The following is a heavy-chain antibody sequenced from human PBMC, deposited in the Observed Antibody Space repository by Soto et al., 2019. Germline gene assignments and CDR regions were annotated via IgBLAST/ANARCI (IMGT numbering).Heavy chain of an antibody. CDR2: VKRKTNGGTT. CDR3: ATCYGSGTDCQEDYLAF. D-gene: IGHD3-10*01. CDR1: GFLFTNAW. J-gene: IGHJ4*02. Sequence: PGGSLILSCATSGFLFTNAWMSWVRQAPGKGLKWFGRVKRKTNGGTTDYAAPVKDRFNISRDDSKNTLYLQMNNLKTEYTAVYYCATCYGSGTDCQEDYLAFWGQETPVTVSS. V-gene: IGHV3-15*01.